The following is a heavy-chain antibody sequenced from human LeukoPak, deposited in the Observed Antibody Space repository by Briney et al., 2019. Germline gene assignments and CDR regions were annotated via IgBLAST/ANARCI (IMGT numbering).Heavy chain of an antibody. CDR3: ARRATSERGHSYGLDY. CDR1: GFTFSSYS. Sequence: GGSLRLSCAASGFTFSSYSMNWVRQAPGKGLEWVSLIYSGGSTYYADSVKGRFTISRDNAKNSLYLQMNSLRAEDTAVYYCARRATSERGHSYGLDYWGQGTLVTVSS. V-gene: IGHV3-66*01. D-gene: IGHD5-18*01. J-gene: IGHJ4*02. CDR2: IYSGGST.